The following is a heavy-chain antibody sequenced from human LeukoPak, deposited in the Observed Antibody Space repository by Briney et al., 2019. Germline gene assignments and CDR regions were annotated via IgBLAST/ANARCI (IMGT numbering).Heavy chain of an antibody. CDR1: GFTFSDYY. CDR2: MSGSGNSI. Sequence: AGGSLRLSCAASGFTFSDYYMSWIRQAPGKGLECIAFMSGSGNSIHYADSVKGRFTISRDNANNSLYLQLNSLRDEDTAVYFCARDQVVWGISPWGQGTLVTVSS. V-gene: IGHV3-11*04. D-gene: IGHD3-16*01. CDR3: ARDQVVWGISP. J-gene: IGHJ5*02.